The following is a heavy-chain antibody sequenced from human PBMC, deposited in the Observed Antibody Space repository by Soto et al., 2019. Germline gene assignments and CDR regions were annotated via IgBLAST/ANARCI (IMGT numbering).Heavy chain of an antibody. CDR2: MNPNSGNT. J-gene: IGHJ6*02. D-gene: IGHD2-15*01. Sequence: ASVKVSCKASGYTFTSYDINWVRQATGQGLEWMGWMNPNSGNTGYAQKFQGRVTMTRSTPISTAYMELSSLRSEDTAVYYCARESVDCSGGSCYSPGYYYYGMDVWGQGTTVTVSS. CDR3: ARESVDCSGGSCYSPGYYYYGMDV. V-gene: IGHV1-8*01. CDR1: GYTFTSYD.